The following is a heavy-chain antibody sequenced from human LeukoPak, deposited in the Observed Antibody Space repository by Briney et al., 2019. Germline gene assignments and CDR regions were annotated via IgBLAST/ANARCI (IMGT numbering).Heavy chain of an antibody. D-gene: IGHD6-6*01. CDR1: GYTFTSYD. Sequence: ASVKVSCKASGYTFTSYDINWVRQATGQGLEWMGWMNPNGGNTGYAQKFQGRVTMTRNTSISTAYMELSSLRSEDTAVYYCARVAPSSPCFDYWGQGTLVTVSS. V-gene: IGHV1-8*01. J-gene: IGHJ4*02. CDR2: MNPNGGNT. CDR3: ARVAPSSPCFDY.